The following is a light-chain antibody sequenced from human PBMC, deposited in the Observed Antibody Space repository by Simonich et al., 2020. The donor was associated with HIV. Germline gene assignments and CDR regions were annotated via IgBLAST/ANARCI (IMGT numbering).Light chain of an antibody. J-gene: IGKJ1*01. Sequence: DIVMTQSPDSLAVSLGERATINCKSSQSVLHSSNNKNYLVWYQQKPGQPPKLLIYWASTRESGVPDRFSGSGSGTEFTLTISSLQAEDVAVYYCQQYYSTPRTFGQGTKVEIK. CDR2: WAS. CDR1: QSVLHSSNNKNY. V-gene: IGKV4-1*01. CDR3: QQYYSTPRT.